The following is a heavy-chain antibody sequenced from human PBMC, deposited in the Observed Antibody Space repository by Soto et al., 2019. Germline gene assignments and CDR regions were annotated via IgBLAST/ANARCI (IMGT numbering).Heavy chain of an antibody. D-gene: IGHD2-15*01. CDR1: GFPFSSYW. V-gene: IGHV3-74*01. J-gene: IGHJ6*03. CDR3: ARGAKGWYYVDV. CDR2: IKYDGSIT. Sequence: EVQLVESGGGSVQPGESLRLSCAASGFPFSSYWIHWVRQAPGKGLMWVSRIKYDGSITNYADSLKGRLTISRDNAKNTVYLQMNSLRVEDTAVYHCARGAKGWYYVDVWGKGTTVTVSS.